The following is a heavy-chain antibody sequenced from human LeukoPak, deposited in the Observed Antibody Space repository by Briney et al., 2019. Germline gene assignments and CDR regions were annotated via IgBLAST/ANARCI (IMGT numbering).Heavy chain of an antibody. V-gene: IGHV3-30-3*01. CDR3: ARVGGLLWFGNFDY. J-gene: IGHJ4*02. CDR2: ISYDGSNK. D-gene: IGHD3-10*01. CDR1: GFTFSSYA. Sequence: GGSLRLSCAASGFTFSSYAMHWVRQAPGKGLEWVAVISYDGSNKYYADSVKGRFTISRDNSKNTLYLQMNSLRAEDTAVYYCARVGGLLWFGNFDYWGQGTLVTVSS.